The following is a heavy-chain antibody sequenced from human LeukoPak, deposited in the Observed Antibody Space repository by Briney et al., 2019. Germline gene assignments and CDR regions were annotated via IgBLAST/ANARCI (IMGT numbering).Heavy chain of an antibody. CDR2: VYPGDSET. J-gene: IGHJ4*02. V-gene: IGHV5-51*01. CDR1: GSSFSNYW. CDR3: ARLSIAVSGDFDY. D-gene: IGHD6-19*01. Sequence: NPGESLKISCRGSGSSFSNYWIGWVLQVPGQGLEFMGIVYPGDSETKYSPSFQGQVTISADKSTSTAYLQWSSLKSSDTAIYYCARLSIAVSGDFDYWGQGTQLTVSS.